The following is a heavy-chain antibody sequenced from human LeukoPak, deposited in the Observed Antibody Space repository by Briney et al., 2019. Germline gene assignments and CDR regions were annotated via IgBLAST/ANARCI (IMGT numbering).Heavy chain of an antibody. CDR2: IKQDGSEK. Sequence: PGGSLRLSCVASGFTFDDYGMSWVRQAPGRGLEWLAIIKQDGSEKHYKGSVEGRFTISRDNAKNSLHLQMNSLRAEDTAVYYCAGGSGYLITSWGQGTLVTVSS. D-gene: IGHD3-9*01. CDR3: AGGSGYLITS. CDR1: GFTFDDYG. J-gene: IGHJ5*02. V-gene: IGHV3-7*01.